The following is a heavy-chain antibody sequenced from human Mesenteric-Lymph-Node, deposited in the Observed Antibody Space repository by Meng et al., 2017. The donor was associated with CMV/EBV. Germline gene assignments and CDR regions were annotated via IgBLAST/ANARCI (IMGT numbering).Heavy chain of an antibody. CDR2: ISWNSGSI. CDR1: GFTFADHA. CDR3: VRGLSVPAAPPDF. J-gene: IGHJ4*02. V-gene: IGHV3-9*01. D-gene: IGHD2-2*01. Sequence: GGSLRLSCAASGFTFADHAMDWVRQGPGKGLEWVSGISWNSGSIGYADSVKGRFTISRDNAKNSLYLQMNSLRAEDTAFYYCVRGLSVPAAPPDFWGQGTLVTVSS.